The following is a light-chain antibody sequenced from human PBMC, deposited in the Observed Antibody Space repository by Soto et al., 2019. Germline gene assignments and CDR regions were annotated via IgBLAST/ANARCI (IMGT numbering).Light chain of an antibody. J-gene: IGKJ4*01. V-gene: IGKV3-20*01. CDR1: QSVSSSY. CDR2: GAS. Sequence: RLSTGTTTVVSGERAPLSCRASQSVSSSYLVWYQQKPGQAPRLLIYGASSRATGVPDRFSGSGSGTDFTLPFRRPESDAFAAYYCQLYASSITIDGGTKVDIK. CDR3: QLYASSIT.